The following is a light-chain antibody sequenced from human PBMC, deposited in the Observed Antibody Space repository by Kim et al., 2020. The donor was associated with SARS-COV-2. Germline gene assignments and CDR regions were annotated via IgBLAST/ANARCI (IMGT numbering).Light chain of an antibody. CDR1: QSVSSDY. J-gene: IGKJ2*01. CDR3: QRYGGSHT. Sequence: EIVLTQSPATLSLSPGERATLSCTASQSVSSDYFAWYQQKPGQAPRLLIYGASTRATGIPDRFSGTGSGTDLTTDLTLTISRLEPEDSAVYYCQRYGGSHTFGQGTKLEIK. V-gene: IGKV3-20*01. CDR2: GAS.